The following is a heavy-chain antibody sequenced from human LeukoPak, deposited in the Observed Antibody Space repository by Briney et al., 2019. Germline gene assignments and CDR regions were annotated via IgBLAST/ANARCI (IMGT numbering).Heavy chain of an antibody. Sequence: GGSLRLSCAVSGFTFNNYAMSWVRQAPGKGLEWVSAISKSGDHTYYAASAKGRFTIYRDNSKNTQYLQMNSLRAEDTAVYYCATSWGPDTSAFRWGRDGMDVWGQGTTVIVS. CDR2: ISKSGDHT. J-gene: IGHJ6*02. CDR3: ATSWGPDTSAFRWGRDGMDV. V-gene: IGHV3-23*01. D-gene: IGHD3-16*01. CDR1: GFTFNNYA.